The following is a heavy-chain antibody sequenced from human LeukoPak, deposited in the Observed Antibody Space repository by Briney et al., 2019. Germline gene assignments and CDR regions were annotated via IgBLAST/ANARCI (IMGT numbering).Heavy chain of an antibody. D-gene: IGHD2-15*01. V-gene: IGHV3-74*01. Sequence: PGGSLRLSCAASGFTFNICWMDWVRQAPGKGLIWVSRINTDGSDTTYADSVKGRFTISRDNAKNTLYLQMNSLRAEDTAVYYCARGCSGGSCYDNWGQGTLVTVSS. CDR3: ARGCSGGSCYDN. J-gene: IGHJ4*02. CDR1: GFTFNICW. CDR2: INTDGSDT.